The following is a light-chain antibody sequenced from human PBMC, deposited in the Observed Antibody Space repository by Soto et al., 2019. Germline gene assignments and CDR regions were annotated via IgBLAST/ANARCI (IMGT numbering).Light chain of an antibody. Sequence: DIQMTQSPSSLSASVGDRVTITCRASQGISNYLAWYQQKPGKVPKLLIYAASTLQSGVSSRFSGSGSGTDLTLTIRSLQPEDVATYYCQKYNSAPLPFGGGTKVEIK. V-gene: IGKV1-27*01. CDR3: QKYNSAPLP. J-gene: IGKJ4*01. CDR1: QGISNY. CDR2: AAS.